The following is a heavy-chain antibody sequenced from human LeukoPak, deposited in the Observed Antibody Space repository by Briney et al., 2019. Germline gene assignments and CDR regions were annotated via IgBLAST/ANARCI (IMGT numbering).Heavy chain of an antibody. V-gene: IGHV1-18*01. CDR2: ISAYNGDT. CDR3: AWTQWEQPFDP. CDR1: GYTFTSYG. D-gene: IGHD1-26*01. Sequence: ASVKVSCKASGYTFTSYGISWVRQAPGQGLEWMGWISAYNGDTNYAQKLQGRVTMTTDTSTSTAYMELRSLRSDDTAVYYCAWTQWEQPFDPWGQGTLVTVSS. J-gene: IGHJ5*02.